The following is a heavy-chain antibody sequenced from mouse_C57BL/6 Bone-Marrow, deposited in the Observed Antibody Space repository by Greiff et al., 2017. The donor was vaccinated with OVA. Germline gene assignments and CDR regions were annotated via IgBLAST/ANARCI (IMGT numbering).Heavy chain of an antibody. Sequence: EVQRVDSGGGLVQSGRSLRLSCATSGFTFSDFYMEWVRQAPGKGLEWIAASRNKANDYTTEYSASVKGRFIVSRDTSQSILYLQMNALRAEDTAIYYCARDATGLGMDYWGQGTTLTVSS. CDR3: ARDATGLGMDY. V-gene: IGHV7-1*01. J-gene: IGHJ2*01. CDR2: SRNKANDYTT. D-gene: IGHD2-2*01. CDR1: GFTFSDFY.